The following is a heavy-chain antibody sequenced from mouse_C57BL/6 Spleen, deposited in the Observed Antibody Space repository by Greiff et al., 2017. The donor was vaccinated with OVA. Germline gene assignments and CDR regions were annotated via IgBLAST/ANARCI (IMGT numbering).Heavy chain of an antibody. Sequence: QVQLQQSGPELVKPGASVKISCKASGYAFSSSWMNWVKQRPGKGLEWIGRIYPGDGDTNYNGKFKGKATLTADKSSSTAYMQLSSLTSEDSAVYFCARERAKLGNFDYWGQGTTLTVSS. V-gene: IGHV1-82*01. CDR2: IYPGDGDT. CDR1: GYAFSSSW. CDR3: ARERAKLGNFDY. J-gene: IGHJ2*01. D-gene: IGHD4-1*01.